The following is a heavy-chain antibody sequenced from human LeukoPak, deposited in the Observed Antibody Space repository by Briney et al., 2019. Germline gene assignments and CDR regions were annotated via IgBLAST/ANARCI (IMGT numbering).Heavy chain of an antibody. D-gene: IGHD1-26*01. V-gene: IGHV5-51*01. Sequence: SGESLKISCKGSGYSFTSQWIGWVRQMPGKGLEWMGIIYPGDSDSRYSPSFQGQVTISADKAISTAYLQWSSLKASDTAMYYCARRIVGATNAFDIWGQGTMVTVSS. CDR1: GYSFTSQW. CDR3: ARRIVGATNAFDI. J-gene: IGHJ3*02. CDR2: IYPGDSDS.